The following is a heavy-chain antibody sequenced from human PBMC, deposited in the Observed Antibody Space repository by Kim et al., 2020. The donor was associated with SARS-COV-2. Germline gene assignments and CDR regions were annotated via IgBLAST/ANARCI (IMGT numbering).Heavy chain of an antibody. CDR3: AKGAYCSGGSCYSLFDY. CDR2: ISYDGSNK. CDR1: GFTFSSYG. D-gene: IGHD2-15*01. J-gene: IGHJ4*02. V-gene: IGHV3-30*18. Sequence: GGSLRLSCAASGFTFSSYGMHWVRQAPGKGLEWVAVISYDGSNKYYADSVKGRFTISRDNSKNTLYLQMNSLRAEDTAVYYCAKGAYCSGGSCYSLFDYWGQGTPVTVSS.